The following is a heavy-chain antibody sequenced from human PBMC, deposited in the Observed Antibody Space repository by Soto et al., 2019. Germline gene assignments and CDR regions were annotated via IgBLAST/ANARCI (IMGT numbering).Heavy chain of an antibody. CDR3: ASSRIDWKTDTAMAPIDY. V-gene: IGHV4-30-4*01. CDR1: GGSISSGDYY. J-gene: IGHJ4*02. D-gene: IGHD5-18*01. Sequence: SETLSLTCTVSGGSISSGDYYWSWIRQPPGKGLEWIGYIYYSGSTYYNPSLKSRVTISVDTSKNQFSLKLSSVAAADTAVYYCASSRIDWKTDTAMAPIDYWGQGTLVTVSS. CDR2: IYYSGST.